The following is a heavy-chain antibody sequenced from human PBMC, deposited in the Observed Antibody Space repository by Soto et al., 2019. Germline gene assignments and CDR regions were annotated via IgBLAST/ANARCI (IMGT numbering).Heavy chain of an antibody. V-gene: IGHV1-69*12. CDR1: GGTFSSYA. CDR3: AREGRYYDSSGYYVGDDAFDI. CDR2: IIPIFGTA. Sequence: QVQLVQSGAEVKKPGSSVKVSCKASGGTFSSYAISWVRQAPGQGLEWMGGIIPIFGTANYAQKFQGRVTIAADESTRTAYMGLSSVRSEDTAVYYCAREGRYYDSSGYYVGDDAFDIWGQGTMVTVSS. J-gene: IGHJ3*02. D-gene: IGHD3-22*01.